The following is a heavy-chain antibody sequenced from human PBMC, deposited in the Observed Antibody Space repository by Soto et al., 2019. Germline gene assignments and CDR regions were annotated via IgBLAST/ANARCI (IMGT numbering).Heavy chain of an antibody. CDR2: ISYDGNNK. D-gene: IGHD6-19*01. CDR1: GFTFRSYA. CDR3: ARGGIAVAGTALDY. V-gene: IGHV3-30-3*01. Sequence: GGSLRLSYAASGFTFRSYAMHWVRQGPGKGLEWVAVISYDGNNKYYPDSVKGRFTISRDNSKNTLYLQMNSLRAEDTAVYYCARGGIAVAGTALDYWGQGALVTVSS. J-gene: IGHJ4*02.